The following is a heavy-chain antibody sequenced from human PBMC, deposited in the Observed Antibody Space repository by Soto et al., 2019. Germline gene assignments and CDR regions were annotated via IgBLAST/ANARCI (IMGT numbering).Heavy chain of an antibody. Sequence: ALLVESGGGLVQPGRSLRLTCVASGFTFEKDAMHWVRQAPGKGLEWVSDISWNSGRIHYADSGKGRFTISRDNAKNSLYLQMDSLSPEDTGIYYCVKDPASYDTRGAFDVWGQGTMVTVSA. V-gene: IGHV3-9*01. D-gene: IGHD3-22*01. CDR2: ISWNSGRI. CDR3: VKDPASYDTRGAFDV. J-gene: IGHJ3*01. CDR1: GFTFEKDA.